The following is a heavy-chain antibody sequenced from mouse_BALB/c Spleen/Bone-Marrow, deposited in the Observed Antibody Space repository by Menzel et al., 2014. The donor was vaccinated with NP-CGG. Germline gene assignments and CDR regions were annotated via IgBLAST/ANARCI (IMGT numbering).Heavy chain of an antibody. J-gene: IGHJ4*01. Sequence: QVQLQQPGAELVKPGASVKLSCKASGYTFTSYYMCWVKQRPGQGLEWIGEINPSNGGTNFNEKFKSKATLTVDKSSSTAYMSLSSLTSEDSAVYYCTRPRRAMDHWGQGTSVTVSS. D-gene: IGHD2-12*01. CDR2: INPSNGGT. V-gene: IGHV1S81*02. CDR1: GYTFTSYY. CDR3: TRPRRAMDH.